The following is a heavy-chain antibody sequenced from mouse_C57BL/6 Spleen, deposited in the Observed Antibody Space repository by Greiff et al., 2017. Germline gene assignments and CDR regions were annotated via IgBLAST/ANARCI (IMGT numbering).Heavy chain of an antibody. CDR2: IHPSDSDT. Sequence: QVQLKQPGAELVKPGASVKVSCKASGYTFTSYWMHWVKQRPGQGLEWIGRIHPSDSDTNYNQKFTGKATLTVDKSSSTAYMQLSSLTSEDSAVYYCAIGDYDGWYARDYWGQGTSVTVSS. J-gene: IGHJ4*01. D-gene: IGHD2-4*01. V-gene: IGHV1-74*01. CDR3: AIGDYDGWYARDY. CDR1: GYTFTSYW.